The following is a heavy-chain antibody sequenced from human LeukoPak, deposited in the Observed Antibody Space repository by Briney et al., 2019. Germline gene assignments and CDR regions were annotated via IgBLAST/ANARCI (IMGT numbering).Heavy chain of an antibody. CDR1: GYTFTSYD. J-gene: IGHJ5*02. Sequence: ASVKVSCKAAGYTFTSYDINWVRQAPGQGLEWMGWINPNSGGTNYAQKFQGRVTMTRDTSISTAYMELSRPRSDDTAVYYCARANWGSFFDPWGQGTLVTVSS. CDR2: INPNSGGT. CDR3: ARANWGSFFDP. D-gene: IGHD7-27*01. V-gene: IGHV1-2*02.